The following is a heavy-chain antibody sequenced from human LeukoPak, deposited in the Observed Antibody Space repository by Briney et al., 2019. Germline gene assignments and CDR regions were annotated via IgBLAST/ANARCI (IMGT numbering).Heavy chain of an antibody. CDR3: ARVGRVNWFDP. V-gene: IGHV1-18*01. D-gene: IGHD1-14*01. CDR2: LRAYNGNT. J-gene: IGHJ5*02. CDR1: GYTFTSYG. Sequence: ASVKLSCKSSGYTFTSYGISGVRQAPGQALEWLGWLRAYNGNTNYAQKLQGRVTMPTHTSTSTAYMELRSLRSDDAAVYYCARVGRVNWFDPWGQGTLVTVSS.